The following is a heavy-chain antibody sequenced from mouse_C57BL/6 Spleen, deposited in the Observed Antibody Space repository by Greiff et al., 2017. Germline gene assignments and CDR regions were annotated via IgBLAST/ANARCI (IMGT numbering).Heavy chain of an antibody. V-gene: IGHV5-17*01. CDR3: AREPYYYAMDY. Sequence: EVKVVESGGGLVKPGGSLKLSCAASGFTFSDYGMHWVRQAPEKGLEWVAYISSGSSTIYYADTVKGRFTISRDNAKNTLFLQMTSLRSEDTAMYYCAREPYYYAMDYWGQGTSVTVSS. J-gene: IGHJ4*01. CDR2: ISSGSSTI. CDR1: GFTFSDYG.